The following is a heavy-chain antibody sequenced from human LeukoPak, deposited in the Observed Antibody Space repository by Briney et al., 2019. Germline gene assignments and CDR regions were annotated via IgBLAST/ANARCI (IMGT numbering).Heavy chain of an antibody. Sequence: PGGSLRLSCAASGFTFSSYAMSWVRQAPGKGLEWVSAISGSGGSTYYADSVKGRLTISRDNSKNTLYLQMNSLRAEDTAVYYCAKSPPYCSSTSCYFDYWGQGTLVTVSS. D-gene: IGHD2-2*01. J-gene: IGHJ4*02. CDR1: GFTFSSYA. CDR2: ISGSGGST. V-gene: IGHV3-23*01. CDR3: AKSPPYCSSTSCYFDY.